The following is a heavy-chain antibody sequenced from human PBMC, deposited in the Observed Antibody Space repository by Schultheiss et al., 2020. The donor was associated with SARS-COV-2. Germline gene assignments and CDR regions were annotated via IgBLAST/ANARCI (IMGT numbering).Heavy chain of an antibody. CDR1: GFTFSDYY. Sequence: GESLKISCAASGFTFSDYYMSWIRQAPGKGLEWVSAISGSGGSTYYADSVKGRFTISRDNSKNTLYLQMNSLRAEDTAVYYCAKDRARVVVTAIEAFNIWGQGTMVTV. CDR2: ISGSGGST. D-gene: IGHD2-21*02. J-gene: IGHJ3*02. V-gene: IGHV3-23*01. CDR3: AKDRARVVVTAIEAFNI.